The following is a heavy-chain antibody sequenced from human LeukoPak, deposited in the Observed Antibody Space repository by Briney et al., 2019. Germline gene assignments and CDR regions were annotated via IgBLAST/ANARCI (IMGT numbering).Heavy chain of an antibody. CDR3: ARGRSLEWLLSYYYYGMDV. CDR2: ISSSGSTI. Sequence: PGGSLRFSCAASGFTFSSYEMNWVRQAPGKGLEWVSYISSSGSTIYYADSVKGRFTISRDNVKNSLYLQMNSLRAEDTAVYYCARGRSLEWLLSYYYYGMDVWGQGTTVTVSS. CDR1: GFTFSSYE. V-gene: IGHV3-48*03. D-gene: IGHD3-3*01. J-gene: IGHJ6*02.